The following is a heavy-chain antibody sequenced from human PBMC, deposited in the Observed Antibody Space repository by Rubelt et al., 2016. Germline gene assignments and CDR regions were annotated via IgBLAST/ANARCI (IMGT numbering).Heavy chain of an antibody. CDR2: ISAYDGNT. CDR3: ARDQLALYAFDI. J-gene: IGHJ3*02. D-gene: IGHD1-1*01. Sequence: QVQLVQSGAEVKKPGASVKVSCKASGYTFTSYGISWVRQAPGQGLEWMGWISAYDGNTNHAQKGQGKVTKTTDTPTGTAYMELRSLGSDDTAVYFCARDQLALYAFDIWGQGTMVTVSS. CDR1: GYTFTSYG. V-gene: IGHV1-18*01.